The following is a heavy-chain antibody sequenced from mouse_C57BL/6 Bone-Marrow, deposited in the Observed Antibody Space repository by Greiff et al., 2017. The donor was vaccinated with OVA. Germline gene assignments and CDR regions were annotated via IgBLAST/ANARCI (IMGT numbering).Heavy chain of an antibody. D-gene: IGHD2-5*01. J-gene: IGHJ4*01. CDR2: IDPETGGT. V-gene: IGHV1-15*01. Sequence: VQLQESGAELVRPGASVTLSCKASGYTFTDYEMHWVKQTPVHGLEWIGAIDPETGGTDYNQKFKGKALLTADKSSSTAYMELRSLTSEDSAVYYCTRGYSNYYAMDYWGQGTSVTVSS. CDR3: TRGYSNYYAMDY. CDR1: GYTFTDYE.